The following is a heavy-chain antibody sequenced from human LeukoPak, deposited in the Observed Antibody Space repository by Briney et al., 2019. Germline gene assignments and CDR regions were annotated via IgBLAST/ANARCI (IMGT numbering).Heavy chain of an antibody. CDR2: INPSGGST. CDR1: GYTFTSYY. CDR3: ARALGYCSGGSCYSNDY. D-gene: IGHD2-15*01. J-gene: IGHJ4*02. Sequence: ASVKVSCKASGYTFTSYYMHWVRQAPGQGLEWMGIINPSGGSTSYAQKFQGRVTMTRDTSTSTVYMELSSLRSEDTAVYYCARALGYCSGGSCYSNDYWGQGTLVTVSS. V-gene: IGHV1-46*01.